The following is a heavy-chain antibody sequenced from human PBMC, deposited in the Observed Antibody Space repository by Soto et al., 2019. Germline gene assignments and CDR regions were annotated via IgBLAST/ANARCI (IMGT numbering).Heavy chain of an antibody. D-gene: IGHD3-10*01. CDR3: ARGRGDGYNQNWYFDL. Sequence: QVHLQQWGAGLLKPSETLSLTCAVYGGSFSGYYWSWIRQPPGKGLEWIGEINNGGSSNYNPSLKSRGSMSVGTSNNQCSLKLTSLTAADTAVYYCARGRGDGYNQNWYFDLWGRGTLVTVSS. CDR2: INNGGSS. CDR1: GGSFSGYY. V-gene: IGHV4-34*01. J-gene: IGHJ2*01.